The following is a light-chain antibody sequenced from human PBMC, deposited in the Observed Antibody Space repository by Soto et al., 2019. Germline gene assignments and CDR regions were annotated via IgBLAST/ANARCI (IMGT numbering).Light chain of an antibody. CDR2: GAS. CDR1: QSVSRNY. CDR3: QHFGNSLFT. Sequence: EIVMTQSPATLSVSPGERATLSCRASQSVSRNYLAWYQQKPGQAPRLLIYGASSRATGIPDRFSGSGSGTDFTLTISRVEPEDFAVYYCQHFGNSLFTFGQGTKVDIK. J-gene: IGKJ3*01. V-gene: IGKV3-20*01.